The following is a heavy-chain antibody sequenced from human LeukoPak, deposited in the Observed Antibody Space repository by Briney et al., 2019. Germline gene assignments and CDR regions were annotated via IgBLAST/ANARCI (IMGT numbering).Heavy chain of an antibody. D-gene: IGHD3-9*01. CDR1: GGTFSSYA. CDR3: ARARGGGIYDILTDDY. V-gene: IGHV1-69*11. Sequence: SVTVSFRGSGGTFSSYAISWVRQAPGRGLEWMGRIITILGTANYAQKFQGRVTITTDESTSTAYMELSSLRSEDTAVYYCARARGGGIYDILTDDYWGQGTLVTVSS. CDR2: IITILGTA. J-gene: IGHJ4*02.